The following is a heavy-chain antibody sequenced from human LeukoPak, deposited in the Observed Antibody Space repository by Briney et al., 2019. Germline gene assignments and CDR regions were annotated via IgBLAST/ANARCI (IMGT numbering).Heavy chain of an antibody. CDR2: INPSGGST. CDR3: ARWTTTYLDY. CDR1: GYTFTSYY. Sequence: ASVKVSCKASGYTFTSYYIHWVRQAPGQGPEWMGIINPSGGSTNYARKFQGRVTMTRDTSTSTVYMELSSLRSEDSAVYYCARWTTTYLDYWGQGTLVTVSS. J-gene: IGHJ4*02. D-gene: IGHD4-11*01. V-gene: IGHV1-46*01.